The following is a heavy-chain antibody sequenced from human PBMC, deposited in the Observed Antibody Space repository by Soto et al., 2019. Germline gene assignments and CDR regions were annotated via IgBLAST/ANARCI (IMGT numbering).Heavy chain of an antibody. CDR1: GGSISSSNW. CDR2: FYHSGST. CDR3: ARINNSAWKPIDY. J-gene: IGHJ4*02. V-gene: IGHV4-4*02. Sequence: SETLSLTCAVSGGSISSSNWWSWVRQSPGKGLEWFGEFYHSGSTNYNPSLKIRVTLSLDKSKNHFSLKLSSVPAADTAVYYCARINNSAWKPIDYGGQGTLVTVSS. D-gene: IGHD6-19*01.